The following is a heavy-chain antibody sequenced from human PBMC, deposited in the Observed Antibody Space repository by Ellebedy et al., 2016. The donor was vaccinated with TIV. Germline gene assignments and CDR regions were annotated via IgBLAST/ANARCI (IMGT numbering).Heavy chain of an antibody. J-gene: IGHJ4*02. CDR1: GFTFSSHD. D-gene: IGHD5-24*01. V-gene: IGHV3-13*01. CDR2: ITSAGDT. CDR3: TRATSGFDY. Sequence: GESLKISCAASGFTFSSHDMHWVRQPTGKGLEWVSGITSAGDTYYLGSVMGRFTISRENAKNSLYLQMNSLRAEDTALYYCTRATSGFDYWGQGTLVTVSS.